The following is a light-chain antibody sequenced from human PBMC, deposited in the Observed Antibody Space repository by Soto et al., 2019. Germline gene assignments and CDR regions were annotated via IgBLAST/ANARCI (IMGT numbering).Light chain of an antibody. CDR3: QQYDSSPF. Sequence: EIVLTQSPGTLSLSPGERATLSCRASQSITNSYLAWYQQKPGQAPRLLIYGASSRATGIPDRFSGSGSGTDFTLTISRLEPEDFAVYYCQQYDSSPFFGPGTKWISN. CDR1: QSITNSY. V-gene: IGKV3-20*01. CDR2: GAS. J-gene: IGKJ3*01.